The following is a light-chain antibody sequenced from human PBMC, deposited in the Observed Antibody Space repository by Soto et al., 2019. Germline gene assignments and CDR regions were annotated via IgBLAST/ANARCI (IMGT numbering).Light chain of an antibody. CDR1: HSNIGRNS. CDR3: AAWDDSLNGRV. Sequence: QSVLTQPPSASGTPGQRVTIPCSGTHSNIGRNSVNWYLQLPGTAPRLLIFSSNQRPLGVPDRFSGSRSGTSASLATTGLRSEDDAYYYCAAWDDSLNGRVFGGGTKLTVL. V-gene: IGLV1-44*01. CDR2: SSN. J-gene: IGLJ3*02.